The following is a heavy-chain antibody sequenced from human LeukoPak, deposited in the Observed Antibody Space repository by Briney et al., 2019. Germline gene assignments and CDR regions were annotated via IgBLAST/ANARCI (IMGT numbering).Heavy chain of an antibody. J-gene: IGHJ6*03. CDR2: ITPSGGST. CDR3: ARGVPGAYYYYYMDV. V-gene: IGHV1-46*01. D-gene: IGHD7-27*01. Sequence: GASVKVSCKASGYTFTNYYMHWVRPAPAQGLEGLGLITPSGGSTWYAQKFQGRVTMTRDMCTSTDYMELSSVRSEDTGVYYCARGVPGAYYYYYMDVWGKGTTVTVSS. CDR1: GYTFTNYY.